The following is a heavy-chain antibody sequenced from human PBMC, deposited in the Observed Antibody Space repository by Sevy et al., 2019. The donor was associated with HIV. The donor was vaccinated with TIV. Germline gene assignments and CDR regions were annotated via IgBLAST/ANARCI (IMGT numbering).Heavy chain of an antibody. J-gene: IGHJ6*02. V-gene: IGHV4-59*01. CDR1: GVSISGYY. D-gene: IGHD4-4*01. CDR3: ARAYSEYYYGMDV. CDR2: IYYNGRT. Sequence: SETLSLTCSVSGVSISGYYWSWIRQPPGKGLEWIGYIYYNGRTNYKPSLKSRVTISVDTSKNQFSLTVNSVTAADTAVYYCARAYSEYYYGMDVWGQGTTVTVSS.